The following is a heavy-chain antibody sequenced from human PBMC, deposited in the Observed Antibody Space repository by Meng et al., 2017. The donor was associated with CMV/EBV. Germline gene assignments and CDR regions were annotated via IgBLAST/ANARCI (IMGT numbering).Heavy chain of an antibody. J-gene: IGHJ6*02. CDR1: GYSFTSYW. Sequence: GESLKISCKGSGYSFTSYWIGWVRQMPGKGLEWMGIIYPGDSDTRYSPPFQGQVTISADKSISTAYLQWSSLKASDTAMYYCATTLDYYDSSGYPLYYYYGMDVWGQGTTVTVSS. CDR3: ATTLDYYDSSGYPLYYYYGMDV. CDR2: IYPGDSDT. V-gene: IGHV5-51*01. D-gene: IGHD3-22*01.